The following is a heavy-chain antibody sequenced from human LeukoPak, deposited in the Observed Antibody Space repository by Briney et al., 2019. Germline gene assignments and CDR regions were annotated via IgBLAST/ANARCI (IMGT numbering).Heavy chain of an antibody. Sequence: GGSLRLSCAASGFTFSSYSMNWVRQAPGKGLEWVSSISSGNSYIYYADSVKGRFTISRDNAKNSLYLQMNSLRAEDTAVYYCARDSREYCGGDCSLGQWGQGTLVTVSS. J-gene: IGHJ4*02. D-gene: IGHD2-21*01. CDR1: GFTFSSYS. V-gene: IGHV3-21*01. CDR3: ARDSREYCGGDCSLGQ. CDR2: ISSGNSYI.